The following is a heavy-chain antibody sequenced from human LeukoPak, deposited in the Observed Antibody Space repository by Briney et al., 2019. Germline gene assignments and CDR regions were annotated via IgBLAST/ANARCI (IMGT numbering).Heavy chain of an antibody. J-gene: IGHJ4*02. CDR2: ISGSGDST. CDR1: GLTSSNCG. Sequence: GGPLRLSCAASGLTSSNCGMTWVRQAPGKGLEWVSGISGSGDSTFYADSVKGRFTISRDNSKNMLYLQMNSLRAEDTATYYCAARPTSAAVAPSDFWGQGTLVTVSS. V-gene: IGHV3-23*01. D-gene: IGHD6-19*01. CDR3: AARPTSAAVAPSDF.